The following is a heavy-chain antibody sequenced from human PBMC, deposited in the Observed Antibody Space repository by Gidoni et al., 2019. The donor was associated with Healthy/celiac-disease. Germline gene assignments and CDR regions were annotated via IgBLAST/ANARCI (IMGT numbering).Heavy chain of an antibody. CDR3: ARHDYGDWYWYFDL. V-gene: IGHV3-20*01. Sequence: FTISRDNAKNSLYLQMNSLRAEDTALYHCARHDYGDWYWYFDLWGRGTLVTVSS. J-gene: IGHJ2*01. D-gene: IGHD4-17*01.